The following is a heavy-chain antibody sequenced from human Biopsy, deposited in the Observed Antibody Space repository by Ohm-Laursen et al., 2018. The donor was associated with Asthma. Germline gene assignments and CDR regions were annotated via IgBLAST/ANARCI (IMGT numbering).Heavy chain of an antibody. CDR3: ARAVSSSSYWYFDL. Sequence: SETLSLTWIVSGDAMSTSGSYWGWIRQSPGKGLEWIGSIYYSGRTYYNQSLESRVTISADTSKNHFSLKVTSVTAADTAVYYCARAVSSSSYWYFDLWGRGDLVTVSS. J-gene: IGHJ2*01. CDR2: IYYSGRT. CDR1: GDAMSTSGSY. V-gene: IGHV4-39*02. D-gene: IGHD6-6*01.